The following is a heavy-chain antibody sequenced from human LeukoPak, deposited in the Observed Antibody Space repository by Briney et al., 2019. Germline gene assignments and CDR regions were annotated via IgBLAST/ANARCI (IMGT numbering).Heavy chain of an antibody. CDR1: TLTLTRYS. Sequence: GESMTPSCAAFTLTLTRYSMDWVRPAPGKGMEWVSSISSSGSYIYYADSVKGRFTISRDNAKNSLYLQMNSLRAEDTAVYYCARDDQKSGSFDYWGQGTLVTVSS. CDR2: ISSSGSYI. J-gene: IGHJ4*02. CDR3: ARDDQKSGSFDY. D-gene: IGHD1-26*01. V-gene: IGHV3-21*01.